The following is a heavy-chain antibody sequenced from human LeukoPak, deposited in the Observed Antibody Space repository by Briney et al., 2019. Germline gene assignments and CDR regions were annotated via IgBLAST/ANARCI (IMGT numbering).Heavy chain of an antibody. Sequence: SETLSLTCTVSGYSISSGYYWGWVRQPPGKGLEWIGSIYHSGSTYYNPSLKSRVTISVDTSKNQFSLKLTSVTAADTAVYYCARDLDSSSWYSDYWGQGTLVIVSS. CDR2: IYHSGST. CDR1: GYSISSGYY. D-gene: IGHD6-13*01. CDR3: ARDLDSSSWYSDY. J-gene: IGHJ4*02. V-gene: IGHV4-38-2*02.